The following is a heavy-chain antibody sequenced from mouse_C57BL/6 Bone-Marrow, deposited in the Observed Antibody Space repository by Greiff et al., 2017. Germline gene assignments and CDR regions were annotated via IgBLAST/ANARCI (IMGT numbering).Heavy chain of an antibody. V-gene: IGHV1-59*01. D-gene: IGHD1-1*01. CDR1: GYTFTSYW. Sequence: QVQLQQPGAELVRPGTSVKLSCKASGYTFTSYWMHWVKQRPGQGLEWIGVIDPSDSYTNYNQKFKGKATLTVDTSSSTAYMQLSSLTSEDSAVYYCARRVTTVVANYAMDDWGQGTSVTVSS. CDR3: ARRVTTVVANYAMDD. J-gene: IGHJ4*01. CDR2: IDPSDSYT.